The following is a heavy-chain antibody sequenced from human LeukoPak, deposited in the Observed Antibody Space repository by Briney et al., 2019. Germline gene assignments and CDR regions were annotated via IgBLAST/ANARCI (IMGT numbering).Heavy chain of an antibody. CDR2: IYSGGST. V-gene: IGHV3-53*01. CDR3: ASSLWFGELYSYGMDV. Sequence: PGRSLKLSCAASGFTVSSNYMSWVRQAPGKGLEWVSVIYSGGSTYYADSVKGRFTISRDNSKNTLYLQMNSLRAEDTAVYYCASSLWFGELYSYGMDVWGQGTTVTVSS. J-gene: IGHJ6*02. CDR1: GFTVSSNY. D-gene: IGHD3-10*01.